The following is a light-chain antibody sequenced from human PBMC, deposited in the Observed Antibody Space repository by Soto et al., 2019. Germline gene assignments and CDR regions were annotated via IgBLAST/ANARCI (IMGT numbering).Light chain of an antibody. CDR3: QQYNSYVS. CDR1: QRVYNW. J-gene: IGKJ3*01. V-gene: IGKV1-5*01. CDR2: NVS. Sequence: QMTQSPSTVSASVGASVTITCRADQRVYNWLAWYQQKPGKAPKLLMSNVSTLETGVSSRFRGSGFGTEFTLAITSLQPDDVGTYYCQQYNSYVSFGPGTRV.